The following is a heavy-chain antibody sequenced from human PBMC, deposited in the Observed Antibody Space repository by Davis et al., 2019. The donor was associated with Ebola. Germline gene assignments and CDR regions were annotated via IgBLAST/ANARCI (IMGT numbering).Heavy chain of an antibody. CDR1: GYTFTSYY. CDR2: INPSGGST. CDR3: ARVLVDNWNYATVDYYYYYGMDV. J-gene: IGHJ6*02. Sequence: ASVKVSCKASGYTFTSYYMHWVRQAPGQGLEWMGIINPSGGSTSYAQKFQGRVTMTRDTSTSTVYMELSSLRAEDTAVYYCARVLVDNWNYATVDYYYYYGMDVWGQGTTVTVSS. V-gene: IGHV1-46*01. D-gene: IGHD1-7*01.